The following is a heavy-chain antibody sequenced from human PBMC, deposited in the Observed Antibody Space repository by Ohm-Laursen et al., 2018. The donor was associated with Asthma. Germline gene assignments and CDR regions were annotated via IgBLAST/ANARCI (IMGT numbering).Heavy chain of an antibody. V-gene: IGHV3-30-3*01. CDR2: GGSYYDGGLK. Sequence: SLRLSCAAFGFTFRSYAMHWVRQAPGKGLEWVAVGGSYYDGGLKYYADSVNGRFTVSRDDSKNTLYLQMNSLRPDDTAMYYCARDVMEWYLPAFDFWGQGTLVTVSS. CDR3: ARDVMEWYLPAFDF. D-gene: IGHD3-3*01. CDR1: GFTFRSYA. J-gene: IGHJ4*02.